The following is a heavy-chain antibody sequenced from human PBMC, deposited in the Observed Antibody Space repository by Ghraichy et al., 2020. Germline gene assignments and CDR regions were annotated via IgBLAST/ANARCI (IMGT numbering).Heavy chain of an antibody. V-gene: IGHV4-59*01. CDR2: IYYSGST. CDR1: GGSISTYY. D-gene: IGHD6-19*01. J-gene: IGHJ5*02. CDR3: ARGGSGWPNWFDP. Sequence: GSLRLSCTVSGGSISTYYWSWIRQPPGKGLEWIGYIYYSGSTNYNPSLKSRVTISVDTSKNQFSLKLSSITAADTAVYYCARGGSGWPNWFDPWGQGTLVTVSS.